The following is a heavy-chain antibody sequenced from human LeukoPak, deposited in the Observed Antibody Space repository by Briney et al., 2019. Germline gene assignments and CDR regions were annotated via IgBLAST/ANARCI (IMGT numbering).Heavy chain of an antibody. D-gene: IGHD3-10*01. CDR2: ISSSSSYI. J-gene: IGHJ4*02. CDR3: AKDRGGNEDY. V-gene: IGHV3-21*01. Sequence: PGGSLRLSCAASGFTFSSYSMNWVRQAPGKGLEWVSSISSSSSYIYYADSVKGRFTISRDNSKKTLYLQMNSLRAEDTAVYYCAKDRGGNEDYWGQGTLVTVSS. CDR1: GFTFSSYS.